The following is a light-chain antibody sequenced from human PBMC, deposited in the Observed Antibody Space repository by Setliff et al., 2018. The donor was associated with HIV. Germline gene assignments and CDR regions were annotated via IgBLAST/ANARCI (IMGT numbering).Light chain of an antibody. CDR3: SSHRDTNTLEV. CDR2: DVT. CDR1: SSDVGEYDY. V-gene: IGLV2-14*03. J-gene: IGLJ1*01. Sequence: QSVLTQPASVSGSPGHSITISCTGTSSDVGEYDYVSWYQQHPGKAPKLIIYDVTYRPSGVSNRFSGSKSGNTASLTISGLQAEDEADYYCSSHRDTNTLEVFGTGTK.